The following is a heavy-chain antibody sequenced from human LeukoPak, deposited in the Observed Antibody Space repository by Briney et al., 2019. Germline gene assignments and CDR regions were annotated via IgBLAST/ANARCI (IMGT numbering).Heavy chain of an antibody. J-gene: IGHJ4*02. Sequence: GRSLRLSCAASGFTFSSYGMHWVRQAPGKGLEWVAVISYDGSNKYYVDSVKGRFTISRDNSKNTLYLQMNSLRAEDTAVYYCAKDSSSSVWGGSFDCWGQGTLVTVSS. CDR3: AKDSSSSVWGGSFDC. D-gene: IGHD6-6*01. CDR1: GFTFSSYG. V-gene: IGHV3-30*18. CDR2: ISYDGSNK.